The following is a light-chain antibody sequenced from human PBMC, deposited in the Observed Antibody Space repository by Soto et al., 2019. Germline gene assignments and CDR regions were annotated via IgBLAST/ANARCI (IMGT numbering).Light chain of an antibody. Sequence: EIVLTQSPGTLSLSPGERATLSCRASQSVRSNFLDWYQQKPGQAPRLLIYGASNRATGIPDRFSGSGSGTDFTLTITRLEPEDFAMYYCQRYDSFRTFGQGTEVEI. CDR3: QRYDSFRT. V-gene: IGKV3-20*01. J-gene: IGKJ1*01. CDR1: QSVRSNF. CDR2: GAS.